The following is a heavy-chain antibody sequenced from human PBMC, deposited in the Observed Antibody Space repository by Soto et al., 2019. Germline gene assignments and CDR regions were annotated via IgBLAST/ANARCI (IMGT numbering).Heavy chain of an antibody. D-gene: IGHD3-22*01. J-gene: IGHJ4*02. CDR2: ITHSGST. V-gene: IGHV4-34*01. CDR1: GGSFSGYY. Sequence: PSETLSLTCAVFGGSFSGYYWNWIRQPPGKGLEWIGTITHSGSTNYNPSLKSRVTISVDTSKNQFSLKLSSVTAADTAVYYCASEWIYDSGGYYHGPFDYWGQGTLVTVSS. CDR3: ASEWIYDSGGYYHGPFDY.